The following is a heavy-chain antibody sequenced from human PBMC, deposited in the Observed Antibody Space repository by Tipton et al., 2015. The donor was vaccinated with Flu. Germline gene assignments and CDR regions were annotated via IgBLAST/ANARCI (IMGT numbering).Heavy chain of an antibody. D-gene: IGHD3-16*02. J-gene: IGHJ4*02. CDR2: IYTSGST. CDR3: ARGQGDDYVWGSYRSTYYFDY. CDR1: GGSISSYY. V-gene: IGHV4-4*07. Sequence: LRLSCTVSGGSISSYYWSWIRQPAGKGLEWIGRIYTSGSTNYNPSLKSRVTMSVDTSKNQFSLKLSSVTAADTAVYYCARGQGDDYVWGSYRSTYYFDYWGQGTLVTVSS.